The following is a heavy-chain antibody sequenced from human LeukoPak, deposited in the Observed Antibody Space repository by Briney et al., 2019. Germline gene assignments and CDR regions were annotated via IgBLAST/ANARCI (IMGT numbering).Heavy chain of an antibody. J-gene: IGHJ4*02. D-gene: IGHD3-22*01. V-gene: IGHV4-61*02. Sequence: SETLSLTCTVSGGSISSGSYYWSWIRQPAGKGLEWIGRIYTSGSTNYNPSLKSRVTISVDTSKNQFSLKLSSVTAADTAVYYCARSGQNFYWGDSSGYYFDYWGQGTLVTVSS. CDR1: GGSISSGSYY. CDR2: IYTSGST. CDR3: ARSGQNFYWGDSSGYYFDY.